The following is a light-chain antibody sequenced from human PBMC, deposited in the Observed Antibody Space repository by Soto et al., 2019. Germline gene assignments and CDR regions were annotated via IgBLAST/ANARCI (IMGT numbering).Light chain of an antibody. CDR3: MQGSHWPRT. V-gene: IGKV2-30*01. J-gene: IGKJ1*01. Sequence: EVVMTQSPLSLPVTLGQPASISCRSSQSLVNSDGNTYLNWFHQRPGQSPRRLIYKVSNRDSGVPDRFSGSGSGTDFTLRISRVGDEDVGVYYCMQGSHWPRTFGQGTRVESK. CDR1: QSLVNSDGNTY. CDR2: KVS.